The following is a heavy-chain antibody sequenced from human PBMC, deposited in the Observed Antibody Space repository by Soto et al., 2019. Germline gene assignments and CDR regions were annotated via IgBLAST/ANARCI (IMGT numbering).Heavy chain of an antibody. CDR2: INPSGGST. V-gene: IGHV1-46*01. Sequence: ASVKLSCKASGYTFTRYYMHWVRQAPGQGLEWMRIINPSGGSTSYAQKFQGRVTMTRDTSTSTVYMELSSLKSEDTAVYYCARDVKAAPYYGMDVWGQGTTVTVSS. CDR3: ARDVKAAPYYGMDV. CDR1: GYTFTRYY. J-gene: IGHJ6*02. D-gene: IGHD6-6*01.